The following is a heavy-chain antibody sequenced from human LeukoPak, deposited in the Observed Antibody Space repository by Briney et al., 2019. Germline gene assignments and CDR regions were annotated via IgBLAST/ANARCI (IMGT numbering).Heavy chain of an antibody. CDR2: IYPGDSDT. D-gene: IGHD1-26*01. CDR3: ASGGIVGSAFDY. CDR1: GYSFSCYW. V-gene: IGHV5-51*01. Sequence: GESLKISCQSSGYSFSCYWIGWVRQMPGKGLEWMGIIYPGDSDTRYSPSFQGQVTISADNFISTAYLQWSSLKASNTAMYYCASGGIVGSAFDYWGQGTLVTVSS. J-gene: IGHJ4*02.